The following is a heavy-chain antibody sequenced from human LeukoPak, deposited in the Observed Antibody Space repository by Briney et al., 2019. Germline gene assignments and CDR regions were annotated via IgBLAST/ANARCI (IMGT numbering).Heavy chain of an antibody. CDR2: IYHSGST. V-gene: IGHV4-38-2*02. J-gene: IGHJ4*02. Sequence: SETLSLTCTVSGYSISSGYYWGWIRQPPGKGLEWIGNIYHSGSTYYNPSLKSRVTISVDTSKNQFSLKLSSVTAADTAVYYCARDPTLLRYFDWLPYYFDYWGQGTLVTVSS. D-gene: IGHD3-9*01. CDR1: GYSISSGYY. CDR3: ARDPTLLRYFDWLPYYFDY.